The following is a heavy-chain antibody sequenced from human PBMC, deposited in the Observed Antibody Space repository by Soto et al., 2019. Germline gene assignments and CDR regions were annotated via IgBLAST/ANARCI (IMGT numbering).Heavy chain of an antibody. Sequence: GGSLRLSCAASGFSFSISPMHWVRQAPGKGPEWVALVSYDGTNKFYADSVKGRFTISRDNSKSTLYLQVDSLRPEDAAVYYCARDPKTSGGQHWAFNYFDSWGQGTLVTVSS. CDR1: GFSFSISP. V-gene: IGHV3-30-3*01. J-gene: IGHJ4*02. CDR2: VSYDGTNK. CDR3: ARDPKTSGGQHWAFNYFDS. D-gene: IGHD7-27*01.